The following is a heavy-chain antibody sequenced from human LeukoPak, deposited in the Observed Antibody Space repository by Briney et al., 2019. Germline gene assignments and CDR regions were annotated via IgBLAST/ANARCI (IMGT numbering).Heavy chain of an antibody. V-gene: IGHV4-34*01. CDR2: INHSGST. J-gene: IGHJ4*02. Sequence: PSETLSLTCAVYGGSFSAYYCSWIRQPPGKGLEWIGEINHSGSTNYNPSLKSRVTISVDTSKNQFSLKLSSVTAADTAVYYCASMKLATTSSFDYWGQGTLVTVSS. D-gene: IGHD5-24*01. CDR1: GGSFSAYY. CDR3: ASMKLATTSSFDY.